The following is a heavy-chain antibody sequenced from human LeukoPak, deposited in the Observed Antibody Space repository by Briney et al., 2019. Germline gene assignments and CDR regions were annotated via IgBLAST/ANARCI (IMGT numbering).Heavy chain of an antibody. CDR1: GFTFSNYW. J-gene: IGHJ4*02. CDR2: VSSDGNNT. CDR3: ARAGDH. V-gene: IGHV3-74*01. Sequence: VMLGGSLRLSCAASGFTFSNYWMHWVRQAPGKGLLWVSRVSSDGNNTNDADSVKGRFTISRDNAKNSLYLQMNSLRDEDTAVYYCARAGDHWGQGTLVTVSS.